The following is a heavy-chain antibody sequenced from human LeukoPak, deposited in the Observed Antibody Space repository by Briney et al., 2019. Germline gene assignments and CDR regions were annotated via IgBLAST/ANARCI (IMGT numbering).Heavy chain of an antibody. CDR2: INPNSGGT. J-gene: IGHJ4*02. D-gene: IGHD6-19*01. CDR1: GYTFTGYY. V-gene: IGHV1-2*02. CDR3: ARGAESYSSGWYDFDY. Sequence: GASVKVSCEASGYTFTGYYMHWVRQAPGQGLEWMGWINPNSGGTNYAQKFQGRVTMTRDTSISAAYMELSRLRSDDTAVYYCARGAESYSSGWYDFDYWGQGTLVTVSS.